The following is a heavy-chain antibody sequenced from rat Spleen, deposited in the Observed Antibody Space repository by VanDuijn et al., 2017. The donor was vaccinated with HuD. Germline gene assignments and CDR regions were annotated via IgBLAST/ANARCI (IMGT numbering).Heavy chain of an antibody. Sequence: EVQLVESGGGLVQPGRSLKLSCAASGFTFSDYNMAWVRQAPKKGLEWVATISYDGSSTYYRDSVKGRFTISRDNAKSTLYLQMDSLRSEDTATYYCARRRFRYYGPFDYWGQGVMVTVSS. D-gene: IGHD1-6*01. CDR3: ARRRFRYYGPFDY. CDR1: GFTFSDYN. V-gene: IGHV5-7*01. J-gene: IGHJ2*01. CDR2: ISYDGSST.